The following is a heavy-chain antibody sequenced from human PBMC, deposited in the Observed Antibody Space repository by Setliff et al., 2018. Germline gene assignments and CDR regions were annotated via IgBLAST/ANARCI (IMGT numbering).Heavy chain of an antibody. CDR3: ARQKSPWEVAGTDGDAFDI. CDR2: IYPGDSDT. CDR1: GYSFTSYW. D-gene: IGHD6-19*01. J-gene: IGHJ3*02. V-gene: IGHV5-51*01. Sequence: PGESLKISCKGSGYSFTSYWIGWVRQMPGKGLEWMGIIYPGDSDTRYSPSFQGQVTISADKSISTAYLQWSSLKASDTAMYYCARQKSPWEVAGTDGDAFDIWGQGTMVTVSS.